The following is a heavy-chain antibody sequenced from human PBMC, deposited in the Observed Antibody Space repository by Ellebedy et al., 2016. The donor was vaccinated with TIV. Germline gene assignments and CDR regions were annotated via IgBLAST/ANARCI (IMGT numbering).Heavy chain of an antibody. Sequence: MPSETLSLTCTVSGGSISSYYWSWIRQPPGKGLEWIGYIYHSGSTNSNPSLNSRVTISVDTSKNQFYLKLTSVAAADTAVYYCAGEKRDGHNYSFDSWGQGTLVTVSS. J-gene: IGHJ4*02. D-gene: IGHD5-24*01. CDR2: IYHSGST. CDR1: GGSISSYY. V-gene: IGHV4-59*01. CDR3: AGEKRDGHNYSFDS.